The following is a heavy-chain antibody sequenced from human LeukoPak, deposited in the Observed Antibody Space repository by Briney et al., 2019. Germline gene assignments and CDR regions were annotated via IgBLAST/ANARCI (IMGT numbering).Heavy chain of an antibody. Sequence: PSETLSLTCTVSGGSISSSSYYWSWIRQPPGKGLEWIGYIYYSGSTNYNPSLKSRVTISVDTSKNQFSLKLSSVTAADTAVYYCARDRRGFGGAPSIWGQGTMVTVSS. CDR2: IYYSGST. J-gene: IGHJ3*02. CDR3: ARDRRGFGGAPSI. CDR1: GGSISSSSYY. V-gene: IGHV4-61*01. D-gene: IGHD1-26*01.